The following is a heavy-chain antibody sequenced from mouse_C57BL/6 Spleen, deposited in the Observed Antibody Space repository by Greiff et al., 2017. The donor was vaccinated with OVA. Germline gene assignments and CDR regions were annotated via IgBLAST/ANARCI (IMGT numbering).Heavy chain of an antibody. J-gene: IGHJ3*01. CDR2: IDPSDSYT. CDR3: ARRETAQATYGFAD. CDR1: GYTFTSYW. V-gene: IGHV1-50*01. D-gene: IGHD3-2*02. Sequence: VQLQQPGAELVKPGASVKLSCKASGYTFTSYWMQWVKQRPGQGLEWIGEIDPSDSYTNYNQKFKGKATLTVDTSSSTAYMQLSSLTSEDSAVYYCARRETAQATYGFADWGQGTLVTVSA.